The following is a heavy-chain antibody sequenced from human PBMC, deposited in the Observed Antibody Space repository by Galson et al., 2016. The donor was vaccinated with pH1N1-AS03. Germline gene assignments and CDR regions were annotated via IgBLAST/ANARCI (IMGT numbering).Heavy chain of an antibody. CDR2: ISNDGRNV. V-gene: IGHV3-74*01. CDR3: ARRNPNPNFAIWYQHDYGMDV. D-gene: IGHD2-2*01. J-gene: IGHJ6*02. Sequence: SLRLSCAASGFTFSMYYIHWVRQAPGKGLEWVSRISNDGRNVRYADFVKGRFAVSRDNAKNTVFLQMNSLRADDTAVYFCARRNPNPNFAIWYQHDYGMDVWGQGTTVTVSS. CDR1: GFTFSMYY.